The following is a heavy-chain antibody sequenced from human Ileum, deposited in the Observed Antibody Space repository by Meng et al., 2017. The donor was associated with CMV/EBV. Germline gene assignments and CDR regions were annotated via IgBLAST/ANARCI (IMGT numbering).Heavy chain of an antibody. CDR2: INVDGSEM. J-gene: IGHJ4*02. V-gene: IGHV3-7*01. D-gene: IGHD3-10*01. CDR3: ARKSGRYYGSGMWLDY. Sequence: GESLKISCAASGFTFSGYWMSWVRQAPGKGLEWVANINVDGSEMYYVDSVKGRFTISRDNAKNSLYLQMNSLRAEDTAVYYCARKSGRYYGSGMWLDYWGQGTLVTVSS. CDR1: GFTFSGYW.